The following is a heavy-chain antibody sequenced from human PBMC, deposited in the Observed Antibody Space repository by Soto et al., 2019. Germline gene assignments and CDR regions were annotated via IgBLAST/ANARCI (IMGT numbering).Heavy chain of an antibody. D-gene: IGHD2-15*01. CDR2: ISYDGSNK. CDR3: ARDRGYQSLYYYGMDV. CDR1: GFTLSHYG. J-gene: IGHJ6*02. V-gene: IGHV3-30-3*01. Sequence: LRLSCAASGFTLSHYGMHWVRQAPGKGLEWVTLISYDGSNKHYADSVKGRFTISRDSSETTLYLQMNSLRAEDTAVYYCARDRGYQSLYYYGMDVWGQGTTVTVSS.